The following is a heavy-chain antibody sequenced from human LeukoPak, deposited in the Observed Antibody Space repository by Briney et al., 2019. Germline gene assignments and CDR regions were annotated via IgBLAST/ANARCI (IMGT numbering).Heavy chain of an antibody. D-gene: IGHD6-19*01. Sequence: VSVKVSCKSSGYTFTGYCMHWVRQAPGQGLEWMGWINPNSGGTNYAQKFQGRVTMTRDTSISTAYMELSRLRSDDTAVYYCARQQWLVNAFDIWGQGTMVTVSS. CDR3: ARQQWLVNAFDI. J-gene: IGHJ3*02. V-gene: IGHV1-2*02. CDR2: INPNSGGT. CDR1: GYTFTGYC.